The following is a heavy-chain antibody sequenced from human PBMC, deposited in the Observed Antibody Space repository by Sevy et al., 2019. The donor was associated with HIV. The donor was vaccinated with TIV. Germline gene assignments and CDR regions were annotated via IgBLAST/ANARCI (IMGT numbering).Heavy chain of an antibody. V-gene: IGHV4-39*01. D-gene: IGHD6-19*01. J-gene: IGHJ4*02. CDR3: ARHGLPGYKSGWFHVFDY. CDR2: IYDSGST. Sequence: SETLSLTCSVSGGSIRSSTYYWGWIRQPPGKGLEWIGSIYDSGSTFFYPSFMRRVDISVDTSKNQFSLRLRSVTAADTAVYYCARHGLPGYKSGWFHVFDYWGQGALVTVSS. CDR1: GGSIRSSTYY.